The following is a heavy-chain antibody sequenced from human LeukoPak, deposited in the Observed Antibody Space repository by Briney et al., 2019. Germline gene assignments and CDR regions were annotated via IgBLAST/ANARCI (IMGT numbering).Heavy chain of an antibody. CDR3: ARGVFPIPYLKPGYYYYMDV. D-gene: IGHD2-2*02. CDR1: GYTFTSYD. Sequence: GASVKVSCKASGYTFTSYDINWVRQATGQGLEWMGWMNPNSGNTGYAQKFQGRVTITRNTSISTAYMELSSLRSEDTAVYYCARGVFPIPYLKPGYYYYMDVWGKGTTVTVSS. V-gene: IGHV1-8*03. J-gene: IGHJ6*03. CDR2: MNPNSGNT.